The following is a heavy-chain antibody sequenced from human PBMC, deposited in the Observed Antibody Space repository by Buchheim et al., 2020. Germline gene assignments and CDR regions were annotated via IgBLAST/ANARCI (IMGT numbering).Heavy chain of an antibody. D-gene: IGHD3-16*01. V-gene: IGHV4-34*01. CDR2: INHSGST. CDR3: ARVVYLIARKDAVLSYYYYYYYMDV. CDR1: GGSFSGYY. Sequence: QVQLQQWGAGLLKPSETLSLTCAVYGGSFSGYYWSWIRQPPGKGLEWIGEINHSGSTNYNPSLKSRTTISVDTSKNQFSLKLSSVTAADTAVYYCARVVYLIARKDAVLSYYYYYYYMDVWGKGTT. J-gene: IGHJ6*03.